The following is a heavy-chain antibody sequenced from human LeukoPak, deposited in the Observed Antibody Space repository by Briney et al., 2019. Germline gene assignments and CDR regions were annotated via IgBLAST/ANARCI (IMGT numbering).Heavy chain of an antibody. Sequence: GGSLRLSCAASGFTFSSYAMSWVRQAPGKGLEWVAVIAYDGSNKYYADSVKGRFTISRDNSKNTLYLQMNSLRAEDTAVYYCARDRGRIAVAGTALGYWGQGTLVTVSS. J-gene: IGHJ4*02. CDR2: IAYDGSNK. V-gene: IGHV3-30*04. CDR3: ARDRGRIAVAGTALGY. CDR1: GFTFSSYA. D-gene: IGHD6-19*01.